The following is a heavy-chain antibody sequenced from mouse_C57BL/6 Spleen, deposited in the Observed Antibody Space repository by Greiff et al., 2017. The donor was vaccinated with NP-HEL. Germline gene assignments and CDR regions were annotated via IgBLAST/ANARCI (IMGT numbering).Heavy chain of an antibody. D-gene: IGHD1-1*01. J-gene: IGHJ4*01. CDR1: GYTFTDYY. CDR2: INPNNGGT. Sequence: EVQLQQSGPELVKPGASVKISCKASGYTFTDYYMNWVKQSHGKSLEWIGDINPNNGGTSYNQKFKGKATLTVDKSSSTAYMELRSLTSEDSAVYYCARLLLLFYAMDYWGQGTSVTVSS. V-gene: IGHV1-26*01. CDR3: ARLLLLFYAMDY.